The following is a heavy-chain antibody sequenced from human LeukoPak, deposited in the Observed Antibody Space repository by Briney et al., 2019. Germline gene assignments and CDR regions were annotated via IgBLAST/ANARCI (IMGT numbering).Heavy chain of an antibody. CDR3: ARGGIAAAGTRYFDY. D-gene: IGHD6-13*01. V-gene: IGHV4-34*01. Sequence: SETLSLTCTVSGGSISSYYWSWIRQPPGKGLEWIGEINHSGSTNYNPSLKSRVTISVDTSKNQFSLKLSSVTAADTAVYYCARGGIAAAGTRYFDYWGQGTLVTVSS. J-gene: IGHJ4*02. CDR2: INHSGST. CDR1: GGSISSYY.